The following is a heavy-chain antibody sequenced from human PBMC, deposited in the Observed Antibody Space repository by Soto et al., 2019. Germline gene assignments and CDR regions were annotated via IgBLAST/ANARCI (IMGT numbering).Heavy chain of an antibody. CDR2: IYYSGSS. D-gene: IGHD3-10*01. CDR3: ARDGDYFGSGSPPLLSK. J-gene: IGHJ4*02. CDR1: GGSITSGGYC. Sequence: QVQLQESGPGLVKPSQTLSLTCTVSGGSITSGGYCWTWIRQHPVKGLEWMGHIYYSGSSSYNPSLKSRLTISIDTSKNQFSLKLTSVTAADMAVYYCARDGDYFGSGSPPLLSKWGQGTLVTVCS. V-gene: IGHV4-31*03.